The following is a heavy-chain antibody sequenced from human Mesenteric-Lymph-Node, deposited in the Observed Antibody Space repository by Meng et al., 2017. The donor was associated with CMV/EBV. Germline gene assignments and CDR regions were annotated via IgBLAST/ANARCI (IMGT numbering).Heavy chain of an antibody. CDR2: ISHTGSI. Sequence: SETLSLTCAVSGGSFSGYYWTWIRQRPGKGLEWIGEISHTGSIHYNPSLETRVTISGHTSKNHSSLKLSSVTAADTAVYYCLCGPYGGNGQWGQGTLVTVSS. CDR3: LCGPYGGNGQ. D-gene: IGHD4-23*01. V-gene: IGHV4-34*01. J-gene: IGHJ4*02. CDR1: GGSFSGYY.